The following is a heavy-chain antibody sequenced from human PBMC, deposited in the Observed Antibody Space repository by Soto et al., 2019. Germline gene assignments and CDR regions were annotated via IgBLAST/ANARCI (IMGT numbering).Heavy chain of an antibody. CDR3: ARASTGTTTAGAFDI. D-gene: IGHD1-7*01. Sequence: SETLSLTCTVSGGSISSGDYYWSWIRQPPGKGLEWIGYIYYSGSTYYNPSLKSRVTISVDTSKNQFSLKLSSVTAADTAVYYCARASTGTTTAGAFDIWGQGTMVNVSS. J-gene: IGHJ3*02. CDR1: GGSISSGDYY. CDR2: IYYSGST. V-gene: IGHV4-30-4*01.